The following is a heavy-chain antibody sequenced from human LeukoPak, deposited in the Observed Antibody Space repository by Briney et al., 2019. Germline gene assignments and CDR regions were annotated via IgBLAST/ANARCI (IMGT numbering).Heavy chain of an antibody. D-gene: IGHD3-22*01. J-gene: IGHJ4*02. V-gene: IGHV4-4*07. CDR2: IYSSGST. CDR1: GGSISSYY. Sequence: SETLSLTCTVSGGSISSYYWSWIRQPAGKGLEWIGRIYSSGSTNYNPSLKSRVTMSVDTSKNQFSLKLSSVTAADTAVYYCARAPLDSSGYYYVPTYFDYWGQGTLVTVSS. CDR3: ARAPLDSSGYYYVPTYFDY.